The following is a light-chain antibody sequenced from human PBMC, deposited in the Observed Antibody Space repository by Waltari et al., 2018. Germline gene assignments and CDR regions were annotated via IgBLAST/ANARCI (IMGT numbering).Light chain of an antibody. J-gene: IGLJ2*01. CDR3: CSYAGSYIFGV. V-gene: IGLV2-11*01. Sequence: QSALTPPRSVSGSPGPSVTISCTGTSSDAGGYNYISWYQQPPGKAPKLMIHDVNKRPSGVPDRFSGSKSGNTASLTISGLQAEDEADYYCCSYAGSYIFGVFGGGTKLTVL. CDR2: DVN. CDR1: SSDAGGYNY.